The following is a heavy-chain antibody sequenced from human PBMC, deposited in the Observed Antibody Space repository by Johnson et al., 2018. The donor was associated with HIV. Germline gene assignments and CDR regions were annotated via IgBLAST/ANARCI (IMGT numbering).Heavy chain of an antibody. D-gene: IGHD6-19*01. Sequence: EQLVESGGGVVRPGGSLRLSCAASGFTFDDYGMSWVRQAPGKGLEWVSGINWNGGSTGYAESVKGRVTISRDNAKNSLYLQMNSLRAEYTALYYCARAWYSSSAFDTWAQGTMVTVSS. V-gene: IGHV3-20*04. CDR1: GFTFDDYG. CDR3: ARAWYSSSAFDT. J-gene: IGHJ3*02. CDR2: INWNGGST.